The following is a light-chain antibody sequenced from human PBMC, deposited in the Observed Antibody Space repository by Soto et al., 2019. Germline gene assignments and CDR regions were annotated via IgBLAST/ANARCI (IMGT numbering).Light chain of an antibody. V-gene: IGKV3-20*01. Sequence: ILITQPAATLSVSTGERATLSCRPSQSVGSDLAWYQQKPGQAPRLLIYGASNRATGIPDRLSGSGSGTDFTLTIRRLEPEDFAVYYCQQYGSSGTFGQGTKVDIK. CDR3: QQYGSSGT. CDR1: QSVGSD. CDR2: GAS. J-gene: IGKJ1*01.